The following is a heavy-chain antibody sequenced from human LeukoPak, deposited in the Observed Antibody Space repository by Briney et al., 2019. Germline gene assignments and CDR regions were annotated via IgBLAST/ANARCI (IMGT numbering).Heavy chain of an antibody. Sequence: SVKVSCKSSGGTFSSYAISWVRQAPGQGLEWMGGIIPIFGTTNYAQKFQDRVTITADKSTSTAYMELSSLRSEDTAVYYCARVVGLTGYSSSWYSGYYYYTAVWGKGTTVTVSS. D-gene: IGHD6-13*01. CDR2: IIPIFGTT. CDR3: ARVVGLTGYSSSWYSGYYYYTAV. J-gene: IGHJ6*03. CDR1: GGTFSSYA. V-gene: IGHV1-69*06.